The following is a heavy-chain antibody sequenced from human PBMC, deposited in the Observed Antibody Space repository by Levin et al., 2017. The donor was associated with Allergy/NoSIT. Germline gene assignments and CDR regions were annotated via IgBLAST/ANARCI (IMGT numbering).Heavy chain of an antibody. CDR3: AKDAYTFWSGSLDS. CDR1: GFTFSTYA. V-gene: IGHV3-23*01. Sequence: GGSLRLSCAASGFTFSTYAMTWVRQAPGKGPEWVSAISASDGTTYYADSVKGRFTISRDISRSTLYLQMNSLRVDDTAKYYCAKDAYTFWSGSLDSWGQGTLVTVSS. J-gene: IGHJ4*02. D-gene: IGHD3-3*01. CDR2: ISASDGTT.